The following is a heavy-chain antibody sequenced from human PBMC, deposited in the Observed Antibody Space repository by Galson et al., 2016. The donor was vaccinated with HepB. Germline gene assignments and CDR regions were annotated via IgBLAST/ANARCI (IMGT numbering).Heavy chain of an antibody. Sequence: TLSLTCTVSGVSISSRDYSWSWIRQRPGKGLEFIGYISYSGSNYYNPSLKSRLSVSIDTSKNQFSLNLDSVTAADTAVYYCASCEMTTVRRIDVLAYGLDVWGQGTTVTVSS. CDR3: ASCEMTTVRRIDVLAYGLDV. V-gene: IGHV4-31*03. CDR2: ISYSGSN. D-gene: IGHD4-17*01. CDR1: GVSISSRDYS. J-gene: IGHJ6*02.